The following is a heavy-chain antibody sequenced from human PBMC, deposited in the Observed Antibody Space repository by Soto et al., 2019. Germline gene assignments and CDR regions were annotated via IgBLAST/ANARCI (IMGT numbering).Heavy chain of an antibody. J-gene: IGHJ5*02. CDR3: AKGLDIVVVPAAHPGGFDP. Sequence: GGSLRLSCAASGFTFSSYGMHWVRQAPGKGLEWVAVISYDGSNKYYADSVKGRFTISRDNSKNTLYLQMNSLRAEDTAVYYCAKGLDIVVVPAAHPGGFDPWGQGTLVTVSS. CDR2: ISYDGSNK. V-gene: IGHV3-30*18. CDR1: GFTFSSYG. D-gene: IGHD2-2*01.